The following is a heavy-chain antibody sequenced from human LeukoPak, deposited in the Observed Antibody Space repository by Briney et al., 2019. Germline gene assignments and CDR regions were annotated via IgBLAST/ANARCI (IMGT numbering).Heavy chain of an antibody. Sequence: GGSLRLSCAASGSTFSSYAMSWVRQAPGKGLEWVSAISGSGGSTYYADSVKGRFTISRDNSKNTLYLQMNSLRAEDTAVYYCAKCSSSSPYYYYGMDVWGQGTTVTVSS. CDR1: GSTFSSYA. V-gene: IGHV3-23*01. J-gene: IGHJ6*02. CDR2: ISGSGGST. CDR3: AKCSSSSPYYYYGMDV. D-gene: IGHD6-6*01.